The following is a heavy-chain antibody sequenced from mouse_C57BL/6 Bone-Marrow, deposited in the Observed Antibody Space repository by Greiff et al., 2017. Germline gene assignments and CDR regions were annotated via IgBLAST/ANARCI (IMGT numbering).Heavy chain of an antibody. D-gene: IGHD1-1*01. V-gene: IGHV1-53*01. CDR1: GYTFTSYW. Sequence: QVQLQQPGTELVKPGASVKLSCKASGYTFTSYWMHWVKQRPGQGLEWIGNINPNNGGSNYNEKFKNKATLTVDKSSSTTYMQLSSLTYEDSAVYFCARSGVYGSSLYWYFDVWGTGTTVTVSS. J-gene: IGHJ1*03. CDR2: INPNNGGS. CDR3: ARSGVYGSSLYWYFDV.